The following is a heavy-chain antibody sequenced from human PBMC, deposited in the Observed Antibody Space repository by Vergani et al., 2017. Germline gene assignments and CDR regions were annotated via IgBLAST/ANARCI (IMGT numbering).Heavy chain of an antibody. CDR3: ARRSVGYYSGGKVHPLRTAFDV. V-gene: IGHV4-61*02. D-gene: IGHD2-15*01. CDR2: ISASGNA. J-gene: IGHJ3*01. CDR1: GGSISAGYYF. Sequence: QVQLQASGPGRVKPSQTLSLTCTMSGGSISAGYYFWSWIRQPAGKGREWLGHISASGNASHSPSLKTRVSKSVDTSKNQFSLTWTSVTAADTAIYFCARRSVGYYSGGKVHPLRTAFDVWGHGTVVTVSS.